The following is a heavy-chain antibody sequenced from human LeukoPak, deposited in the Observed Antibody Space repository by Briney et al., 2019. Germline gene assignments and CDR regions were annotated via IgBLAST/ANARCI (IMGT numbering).Heavy chain of an antibody. V-gene: IGHV4-34*01. J-gene: IGHJ4*02. CDR3: ARGRGDYYGSGSYYPYFDY. Sequence: SETLSLTCAVYGGSFSGYYWSWIRQPPGKGLERIGEINHSGSTNYNPSLKSRVTISVDTSKNQFSLKLSSVTAADTAVYYCARGRGDYYGSGSYYPYFDYWGQGTLVTVSS. CDR2: INHSGST. CDR1: GGSFSGYY. D-gene: IGHD3-10*01.